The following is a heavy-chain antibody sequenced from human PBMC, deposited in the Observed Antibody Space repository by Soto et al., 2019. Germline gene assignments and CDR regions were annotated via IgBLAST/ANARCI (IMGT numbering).Heavy chain of an antibody. Sequence: GGSLRLSCAASGFTFSSYAMSWVRQAPGKGLEWVSAISGSGGSTYYADSVKGRFTISRDNSKNTLYLQMNSLRADDTAVYYCAKSAEPHFGVVTEYYYYYYMDVWGKGTTVTVSS. CDR2: ISGSGGST. CDR3: AKSAEPHFGVVTEYYYYYYMDV. CDR1: GFTFSSYA. J-gene: IGHJ6*03. V-gene: IGHV3-23*01. D-gene: IGHD3-3*01.